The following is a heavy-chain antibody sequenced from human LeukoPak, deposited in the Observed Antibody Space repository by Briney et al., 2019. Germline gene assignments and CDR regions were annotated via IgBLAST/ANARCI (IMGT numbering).Heavy chain of an antibody. CDR1: GLTFSNYA. D-gene: IGHD2-15*01. J-gene: IGHJ6*03. Sequence: GGSLRLSCAASGLTFSNYAMTWVRQAPGKGLEWVSSISGSGAVTYYSDSVKGRFTISRDNSKNTLYLQMNSLRAEDTAVYYCAREFAARDYYYYYYMDVWGKGTTVTVSS. CDR2: ISGSGAVT. V-gene: IGHV3-23*01. CDR3: AREFAARDYYYYYYMDV.